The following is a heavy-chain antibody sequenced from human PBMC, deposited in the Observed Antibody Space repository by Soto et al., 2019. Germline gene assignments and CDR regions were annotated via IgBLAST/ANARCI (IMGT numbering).Heavy chain of an antibody. Sequence: QVQLQESGPGLVKPSQTLSLTCTVSGGSISSGGYYWSWIRQHPGKGREWFGYIYYSGSTYYNPSLKSRVTISVDTSKNQFSLKLSSVTAADTAVYYCARGIGIVGAESDWYFDLWGRGTLVTVSS. CDR3: ARGIGIVGAESDWYFDL. CDR2: IYYSGST. V-gene: IGHV4-31*03. J-gene: IGHJ2*01. D-gene: IGHD1-26*01. CDR1: GGSISSGGYY.